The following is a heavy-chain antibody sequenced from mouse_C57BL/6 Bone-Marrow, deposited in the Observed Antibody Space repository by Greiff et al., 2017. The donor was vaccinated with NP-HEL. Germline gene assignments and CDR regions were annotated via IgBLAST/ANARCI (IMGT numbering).Heavy chain of an antibody. CDR1: GYTFTSYW. V-gene: IGHV1-69*01. CDR2: IDPSDSYT. CDR3: ARETTVDYFDY. Sequence: QVQLQQPGAELVMPGASVKLSCKASGYTFTSYWMHWVKQRPGQGLEWIGEIDPSDSYTTYNQKFKGKSTLTVDKSSSTAYMQLSSLTSEDSAVYYCARETTVDYFDYWGQGTTLTVSS. D-gene: IGHD1-1*01. J-gene: IGHJ2*01.